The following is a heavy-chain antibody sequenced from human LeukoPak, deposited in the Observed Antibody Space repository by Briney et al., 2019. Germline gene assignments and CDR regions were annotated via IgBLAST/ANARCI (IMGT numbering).Heavy chain of an antibody. CDR1: GYTFSNYY. CDR2: IKPSGGGT. D-gene: IGHD3-22*01. Sequence: GASAKVSCKASGYTFSNYYVHWVRQAPGQGLEWIGIIKPSGGGTSYALKFQGRVTLTRDTSTSTAYMELSSLRSEDTAVYYCARDHFDSSGYHYLLGYFEHWGQGTLVTVSS. J-gene: IGHJ1*01. CDR3: ARDHFDSSGYHYLLGYFEH. V-gene: IGHV1-46*01.